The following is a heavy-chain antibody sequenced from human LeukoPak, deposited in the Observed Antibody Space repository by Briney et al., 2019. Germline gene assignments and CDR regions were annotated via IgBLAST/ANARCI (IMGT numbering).Heavy chain of an antibody. CDR1: GFTVGSNT. D-gene: IGHD6-6*01. CDR3: ARDSSSYYFDY. Sequence: PGGSLRLSCAASGFTVGSNTMSWVRQAPGKGLEWVSIIYTGGTTHYADSLNDRFTISRDDSINTLYLQMNSLRAEDTAVYYCARDSSSYYFDYWGQGTLVTVSS. CDR2: IYTGGTT. V-gene: IGHV3-66*01. J-gene: IGHJ4*02.